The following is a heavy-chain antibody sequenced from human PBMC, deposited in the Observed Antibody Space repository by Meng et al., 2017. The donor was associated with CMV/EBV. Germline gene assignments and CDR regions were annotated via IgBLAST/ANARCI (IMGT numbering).Heavy chain of an antibody. D-gene: IGHD2-2*01. CDR2: INPNSGGT. J-gene: IGHJ4*02. CDR1: GYTFTSYA. CDR3: ARFVGYCSSTSCYPKRGLVDY. V-gene: IGHV1-2*02. Sequence: ASVKVSCKASGYTFTSYAMHWVRQAPGQGLEWMGWINPNSGGTNYAQKFQGRVTMTRDTSISTAYMELSRLRSDDTAVYYCARFVGYCSSTSCYPKRGLVDYWGQGTLVTVSS.